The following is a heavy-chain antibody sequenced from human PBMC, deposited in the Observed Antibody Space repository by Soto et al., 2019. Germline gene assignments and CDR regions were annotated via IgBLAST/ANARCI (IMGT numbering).Heavy chain of an antibody. D-gene: IGHD4-17*01. V-gene: IGHV1-46*01. Sequence: QVQLVQSGADVKKPGASVKVSCKASGYTFTNYYMHWVRQAPGQGLEWMGIINPIGGSTYYVQKFQGRVTMTSDTSTSTVHMELGSLRSEDTAVYYCARSLYGGNSGYFDYWGQGTLVTVSS. CDR2: INPIGGST. J-gene: IGHJ4*02. CDR1: GYTFTNYY. CDR3: ARSLYGGNSGYFDY.